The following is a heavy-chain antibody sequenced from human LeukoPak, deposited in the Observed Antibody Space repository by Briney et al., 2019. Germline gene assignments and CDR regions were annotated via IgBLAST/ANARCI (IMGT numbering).Heavy chain of an antibody. CDR1: GFTFSSYS. CDR3: ARSLYGATYYYDSSGYYLSASFGY. J-gene: IGHJ4*02. D-gene: IGHD3-22*01. CDR2: ISSSSSYI. V-gene: IGHV3-21*01. Sequence: GSLRLSCAASGFTFSSYSMNWVRQAPGKGLEWVSSISSSSSYIYYADSVKGRFTISRDNAKNSLCLQMNSLRAEDTAVYYCARSLYGATYYYDSSGYYLSASFGYWGQGTLVTVSS.